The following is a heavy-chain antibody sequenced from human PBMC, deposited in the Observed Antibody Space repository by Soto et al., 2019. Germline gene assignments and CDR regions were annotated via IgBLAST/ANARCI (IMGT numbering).Heavy chain of an antibody. CDR2: FDPEDGET. Sequence: ASVKVSCKVSGYTLTELSMHWVRQAPGKGLEWMGGFDPEDGETIYAQKFQGRVTMTEDTSTDTAYMELSSLRSEDTAVYYCATVGYSYGHNWFDPWGQGTLVTAPQ. J-gene: IGHJ5*02. CDR1: GYTLTELS. V-gene: IGHV1-24*01. CDR3: ATVGYSYGHNWFDP. D-gene: IGHD5-18*01.